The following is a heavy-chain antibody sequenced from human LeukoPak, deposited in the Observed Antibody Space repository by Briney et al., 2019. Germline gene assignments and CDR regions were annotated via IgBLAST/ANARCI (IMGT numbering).Heavy chain of an antibody. CDR3: ATLSYDVWTGINWFDP. CDR2: ICTSGDT. J-gene: IGHJ5*02. Sequence: GGPLRLSRAASGFIFCSYAVSWVRQAPGKGLEWVSGICTSGDTFYTVSVKGRFTISRDVSKNTVYLQMTSLRAADSAVYYRATLSYDVWTGINWFDPWGQGTLVTVSS. V-gene: IGHV3-23*01. CDR1: GFIFCSYA. D-gene: IGHD3-3*01.